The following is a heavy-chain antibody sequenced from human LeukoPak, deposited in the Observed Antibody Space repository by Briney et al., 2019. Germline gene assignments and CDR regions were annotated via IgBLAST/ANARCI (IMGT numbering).Heavy chain of an antibody. CDR3: ARAPETTVIPLGYYYYYKDV. CDR2: IYYSGST. V-gene: IGHV4-59*01. J-gene: IGHJ6*03. D-gene: IGHD4-11*01. Sequence: SETLSLTCTVSGVSISSYYWSWIRQPPGNGLEWIGYIYYSGSTNYNPSLKSRVTISVDTSKNQFSLKLSSVTAADTAVYYCARAPETTVIPLGYYYYYKDVWGKGITVTVSS. CDR1: GVSISSYY.